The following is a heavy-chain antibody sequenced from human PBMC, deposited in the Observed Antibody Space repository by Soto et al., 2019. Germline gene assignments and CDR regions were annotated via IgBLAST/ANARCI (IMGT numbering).Heavy chain of an antibody. CDR1: GGSISSSSYY. CDR3: ASQFGYSSSWYQNDAFDI. CDR2: IYYSGST. V-gene: IGHV4-39*01. Sequence: QLQLQESGPGLVKPSETLSLTCTVSGGSISSSSYYWGWIRQPPGKGLEWIGSIYYSGSTYYNPSLKSRVTISVATSKNQFSLKLSSVTAADTAVYYCASQFGYSSSWYQNDAFDIWGQGTMVTVSS. D-gene: IGHD6-13*01. J-gene: IGHJ3*02.